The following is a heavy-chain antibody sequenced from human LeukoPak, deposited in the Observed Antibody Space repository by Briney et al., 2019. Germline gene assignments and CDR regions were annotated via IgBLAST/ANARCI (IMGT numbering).Heavy chain of an antibody. J-gene: IGHJ4*02. D-gene: IGHD3-16*01. Sequence: ASVKVSCKASGYTFTSYDINWVRQATGQGLEWMGWMNPNSGNTGYAQKFRGRVTMTRNTSISTAYMELSSLRSEDTAVYYCARVGDTFGGVVDYWGQGTLVTVSS. CDR1: GYTFTSYD. V-gene: IGHV1-8*01. CDR3: ARVGDTFGGVVDY. CDR2: MNPNSGNT.